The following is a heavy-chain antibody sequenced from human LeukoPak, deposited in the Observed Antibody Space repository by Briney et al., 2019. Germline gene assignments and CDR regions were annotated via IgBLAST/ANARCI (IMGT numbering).Heavy chain of an antibody. J-gene: IGHJ4*02. D-gene: IGHD2-21*02. V-gene: IGHV3-48*02. CDR3: PRECEVVTRGGLGFDY. CDR1: DSPIRSST. Sequence: GGSLRHSPASSLDSPIRSSTCAGCQAPGKGLEWVSYISSSSNTIYYADSVKGRFTISRDNQKKLLFLQMLRHGQPDTSVYGRPRECEVVTRGGLGFDYWGQGTLVSVSS. CDR2: ISSSSNTI.